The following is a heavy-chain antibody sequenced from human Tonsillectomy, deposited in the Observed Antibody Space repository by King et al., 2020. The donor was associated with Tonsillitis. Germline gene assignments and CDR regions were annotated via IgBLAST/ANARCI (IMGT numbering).Heavy chain of an antibody. CDR1: GGSISSSSYY. CDR3: ARLDYGDYYYYDLDV. J-gene: IGHJ6*02. CDR2: IYYSGTT. V-gene: IGHV4-39*07. Sequence: QLQESGPGLLKPSETLSLTCTVSGGSISSSSYYWGWIRQPPGKGLEWIGSIYYSGTTYYNPSPKSRVTISVDTSKNQFSLKLTSVTAADTAVYYCARLDYGDYYYYDLDVWGQGTTVTVSS. D-gene: IGHD4-17*01.